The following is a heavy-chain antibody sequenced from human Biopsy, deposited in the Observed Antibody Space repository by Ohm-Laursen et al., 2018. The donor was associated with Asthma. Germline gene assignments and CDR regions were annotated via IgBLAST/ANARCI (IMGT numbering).Heavy chain of an antibody. CDR3: VRAVRNEQWLAPLDY. CDR2: VYWTGST. V-gene: IGHV4-59*01. Sequence: PSETLSLTCTVSGDSIRRDYWSWIRQSPEKGLEWMGYVYWTGSTNYNPSLKSRITMSVDTSKNRMFLELTSVTAADTAIYYCVRAVRNEQWLAPLDYWGQGKPVTVSS. J-gene: IGHJ4*02. D-gene: IGHD6-19*01. CDR1: GDSIRRDY.